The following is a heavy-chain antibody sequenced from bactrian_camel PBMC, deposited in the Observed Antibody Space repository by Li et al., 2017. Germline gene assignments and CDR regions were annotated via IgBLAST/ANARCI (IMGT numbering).Heavy chain of an antibody. CDR2: IYTGGSST. J-gene: IGHJ4*01. D-gene: IGHD4*01. Sequence: HVQLVESGGGSVQAGGSLRLSCAASGWTFGRRCQAWFRQSTGKEREGVAAIYTGGSSTWYADSVKGRFTISRANAGTTLRLEMNSLKPEDTAMYYCAADRPHLKRNSLHFGAFVHWGQGTQVTVS. V-gene: IGHV3S1*01. CDR1: GWTFGRRC. CDR3: AADRPHLKRNSLHFGAFVH.